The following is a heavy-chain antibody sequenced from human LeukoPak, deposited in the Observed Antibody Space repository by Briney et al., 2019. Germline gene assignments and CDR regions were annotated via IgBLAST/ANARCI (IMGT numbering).Heavy chain of an antibody. J-gene: IGHJ4*02. CDR1: GGSISSSSYY. D-gene: IGHD6-13*01. CDR3: ARVRSSWYVGPFDY. V-gene: IGHV4-39*07. CDR2: IYYSGST. Sequence: SETLSLTCTVSGGSISSSSYYWGWIRQPPGKGLEWIGSIYYSGSTYYNPSLKSRVTISVDTSKNQFSLKLSSVTAADTAVYYCARVRSSWYVGPFDYWGQGTLVTVSS.